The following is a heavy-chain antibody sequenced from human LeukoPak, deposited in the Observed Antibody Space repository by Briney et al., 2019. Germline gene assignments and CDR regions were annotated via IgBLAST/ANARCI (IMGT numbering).Heavy chain of an antibody. J-gene: IGHJ6*03. V-gene: IGHV3-23*01. D-gene: IGHD3-10*01. Sequence: GGSLRLSCAASGFTFSSYAMSWVRQAPGKGLEWVSAISGSGGSTYYADSVKGRFTISRDNSKNTLYLQMNSRRAEDTAVYYCAKLGKTENHYGSGRFSYYYYMDVWGKGTTVTISS. CDR3: AKLGKTENHYGSGRFSYYYYMDV. CDR2: ISGSGGST. CDR1: GFTFSSYA.